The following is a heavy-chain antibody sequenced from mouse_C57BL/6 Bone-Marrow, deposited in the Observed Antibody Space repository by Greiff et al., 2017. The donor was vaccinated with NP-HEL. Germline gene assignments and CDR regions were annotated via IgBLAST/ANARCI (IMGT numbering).Heavy chain of an antibody. Sequence: QVQLQQSGAELVKPGASVKLSCKASGYTFTSYWMHWVKQRPGQGLEWIGMIHPNSGSTNYNEKFKSKATLTVDKSSSTAYMQLSSLTSEDSAVYYCARSARQLRLGDYWGQGTTLTVSS. V-gene: IGHV1-64*01. CDR1: GYTFTSYW. CDR3: ARSARQLRLGDY. CDR2: IHPNSGST. J-gene: IGHJ2*01. D-gene: IGHD3-2*02.